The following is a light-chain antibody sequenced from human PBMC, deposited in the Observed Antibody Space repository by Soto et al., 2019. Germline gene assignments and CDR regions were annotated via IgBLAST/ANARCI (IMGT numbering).Light chain of an antibody. CDR3: QQYGSSPTWT. CDR1: QSVSRNY. CDR2: GAS. J-gene: IGKJ1*01. Sequence: ILLTQSPVTLSLSTGESATLSCRAIQSVSRNYLAWYQHKPGQAPTLLIYGASRRTPGIPDRFSGRGSGTDFTLTISGLEPEDFAVYYCQQYGSSPTWTFGQGTKVDIK. V-gene: IGKV3-20*01.